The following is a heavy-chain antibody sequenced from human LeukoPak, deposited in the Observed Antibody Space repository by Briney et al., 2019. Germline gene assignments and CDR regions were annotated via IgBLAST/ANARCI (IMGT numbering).Heavy chain of an antibody. J-gene: IGHJ1*01. D-gene: IGHD3-22*01. Sequence: SETVSLTCTVSGGSISSGGYFWSWIRQHPGKGLEWIGYIYYSGSTYYNPSLKGRVTISVDTSKNQFSLRLSSVTAADTAIYYCASVSYDTSLQHWGQGTLGTVSS. V-gene: IGHV4-31*03. CDR2: IYYSGST. CDR1: GGSISSGGYF. CDR3: ASVSYDTSLQH.